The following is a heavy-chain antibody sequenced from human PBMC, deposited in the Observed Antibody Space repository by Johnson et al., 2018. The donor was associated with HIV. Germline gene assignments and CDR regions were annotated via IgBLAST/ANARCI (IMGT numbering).Heavy chain of an antibody. V-gene: IGHV3-20*04. CDR1: GFTFDDYG. D-gene: IGHD3-16*01. CDR2: INWNGGST. J-gene: IGHJ3*01. CDR3: ARSRHGGIQPSDAFDV. Sequence: VQLVESGGGVVQPGRSLRLSCAASGFTFDDYGMSWVRQAPGKGLEWVSGINWNGGSTGYADSVKGRFTISRDNAKKSLYLQMDSLRPEDTAVYYCARSRHGGIQPSDAFDVWGQGTMVTVSS.